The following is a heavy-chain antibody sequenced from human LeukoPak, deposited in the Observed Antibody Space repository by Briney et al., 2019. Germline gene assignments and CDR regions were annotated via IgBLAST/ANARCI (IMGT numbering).Heavy chain of an antibody. Sequence: SETLSLTCTVSGGSISSSSYYWGWIRQPPGKGLQWIGSVYYSGSTYYNPSLKRRVTISVDTSKNQFSLKLNSMTAADTAVYYCARIGYGYSLRGYFDYWGQGTLVTVSS. D-gene: IGHD5-24*01. V-gene: IGHV4-39*07. CDR2: VYYSGST. CDR1: GGSISSSSYY. CDR3: ARIGYGYSLRGYFDY. J-gene: IGHJ4*02.